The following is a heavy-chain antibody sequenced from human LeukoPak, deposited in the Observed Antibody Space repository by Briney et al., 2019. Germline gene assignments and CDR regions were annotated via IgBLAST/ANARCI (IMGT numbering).Heavy chain of an antibody. J-gene: IGHJ4*02. Sequence: GASVKVCCKASGYTFIDYYIHWVRQAPGQGLEWMGRINPNSGGSNYAQNFQGRVTMTRDTSISTAYMELSRLRSDDTAVYYCARDLPSTSNWELDYWGQGTLVTVSS. D-gene: IGHD7-27*01. CDR1: GYTFIDYY. CDR2: INPNSGGS. V-gene: IGHV1-2*06. CDR3: ARDLPSTSNWELDY.